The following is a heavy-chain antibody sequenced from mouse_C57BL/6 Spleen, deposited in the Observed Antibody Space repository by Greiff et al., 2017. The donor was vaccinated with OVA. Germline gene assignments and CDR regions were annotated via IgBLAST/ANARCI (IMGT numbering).Heavy chain of an antibody. V-gene: IGHV1-53*01. D-gene: IGHD1-1*01. CDR3: ARSGNYYGSSPAYFDY. CDR2: INPSNGGT. J-gene: IGHJ2*01. Sequence: QVQLKQPGTELVKPGASVKLSCKASGYTFTSYWMHWVKQRPGQGLEWIGNINPSNGGTNYNEKFKSKATLTVDKSSSTAYMQLSSLTSEDSAVYYCARSGNYYGSSPAYFDYWGQGTTLTVSS. CDR1: GYTFTSYW.